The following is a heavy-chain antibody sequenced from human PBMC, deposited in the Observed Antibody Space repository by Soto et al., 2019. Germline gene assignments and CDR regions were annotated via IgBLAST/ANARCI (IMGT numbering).Heavy chain of an antibody. Sequence: QVQLVESGGGVVQPGGSLRLSCEASGFTFSKFGIHWVRQAPGKGLEWVAVVSYDGSFKYYADSVKGRFTISRDNSKNTLYIKMNSLRPEDTALYYCAEDYDQLLFDYYYCGGDVWGQWTTVTVSS. V-gene: IGHV3-30*18. D-gene: IGHD2-2*01. J-gene: IGHJ6*02. CDR3: AEDYDQLLFDYYYCGGDV. CDR2: VSYDGSFK. CDR1: GFTFSKFG.